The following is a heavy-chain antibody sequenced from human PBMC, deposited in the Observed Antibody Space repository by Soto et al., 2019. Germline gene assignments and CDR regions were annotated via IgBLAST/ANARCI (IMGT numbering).Heavy chain of an antibody. D-gene: IGHD3-22*01. Sequence: QLQESGPGLVMPSQTLSLTCTVSGASSNNNDYYWSWIRQTPGTGLELIGSVYYRGSTDYIPSLKSRLSMSRDKSENQFTLQLNPATAADTASYYRARMSSFDDKGYFDLWGRGTLVTVSS. CDR1: GASSNNNDYY. CDR3: ARMSSFDDKGYFDL. V-gene: IGHV4-30-4*01. CDR2: VYYRGST. J-gene: IGHJ2*01.